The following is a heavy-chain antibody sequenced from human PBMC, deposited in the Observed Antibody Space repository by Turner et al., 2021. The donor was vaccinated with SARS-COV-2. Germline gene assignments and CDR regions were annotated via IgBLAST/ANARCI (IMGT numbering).Heavy chain of an antibody. J-gene: IGHJ5*02. V-gene: IGHV4-61*02. CDR3: AKAVPGSGWFDP. Sequence: QVKLQESGPGLLKPSQTLSLTCTVSGGAITSGSSFWTWIRQPAGRGLEWIGRIYTSGNTVGITDYNPSLKSRVSISVDSSKNQFSLKLTSVTAADTAVYHCAKAVPGSGWFDPWGQGSLVTVSS. CDR2: IYTSGNTVGIT. D-gene: IGHD3-10*01. CDR1: GGAITSGSSF.